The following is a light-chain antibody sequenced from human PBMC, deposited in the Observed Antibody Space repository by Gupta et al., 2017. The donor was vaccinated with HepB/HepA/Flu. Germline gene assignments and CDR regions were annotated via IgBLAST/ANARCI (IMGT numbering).Light chain of an antibody. V-gene: IGLV2-23*02. CDR2: EVT. Sequence: QSALTQPASVSGSPGQSITISCTGTRSDVGSYNLVSWYQQHPGKVPKLMIYEVTKRPSGVSNRFSGSKSGNTASLTISGLQAEDEADYYCFSYGGSVVFGGGTKL. J-gene: IGLJ2*01. CDR1: RSDVGSYNL. CDR3: FSYGGSVV.